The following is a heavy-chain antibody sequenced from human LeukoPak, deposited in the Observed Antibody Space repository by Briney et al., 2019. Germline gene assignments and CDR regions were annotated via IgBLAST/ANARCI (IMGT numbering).Heavy chain of an antibody. Sequence: GGSLRLSCVASGISFSYYDMHWVRQAPGKGLEWAAIISYDGSKKFYAESVKGRFTISRDNSKNTLYLQMNSLRAEDTAVYYCAKDVGSGVYYYGMDVWGQGTTVTVSS. D-gene: IGHD3-3*01. CDR2: ISYDGSKK. CDR1: GISFSYYD. J-gene: IGHJ6*02. CDR3: AKDVGSGVYYYGMDV. V-gene: IGHV3-30*18.